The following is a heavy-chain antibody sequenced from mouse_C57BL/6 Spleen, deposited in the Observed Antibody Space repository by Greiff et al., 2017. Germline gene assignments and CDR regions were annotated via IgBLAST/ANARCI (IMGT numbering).Heavy chain of an antibody. J-gene: IGHJ2*01. D-gene: IGHD4-1*01. V-gene: IGHV6-3*01. CDR2: IRLKSDNYAT. CDR1: GFTFSNYW. Sequence: VQLKESGGGLVQPGGSMKLSCVASGFTFSNYWMNWVRQSPEKGLEWVAQIRLKSDNYATHYAESVKGRFTISRDDSKSSVYLQMNNLRAEDTGMYYCTGRLGAYWGQGTTLTVSS. CDR3: TGRLGAY.